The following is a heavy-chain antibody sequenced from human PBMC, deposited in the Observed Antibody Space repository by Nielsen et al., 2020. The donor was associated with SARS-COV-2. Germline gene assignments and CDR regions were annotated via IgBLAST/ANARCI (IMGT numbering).Heavy chain of an antibody. CDR3: ARDSSGTYRRVDY. CDR2: INPTNGGT. V-gene: IGHV1-46*01. J-gene: IGHJ4*02. CDR1: GYTFTNNY. D-gene: IGHD3-22*01. Sequence: ASVKVSCKASGYTFTNNYMHWVRQAPGQGLEWMGLINPTNGGTTYAQKFQGRVTMTRDTSMSTVYMELNSLRSDDTAVYYCARDSSGTYRRVDYWGQGTLVTVSS.